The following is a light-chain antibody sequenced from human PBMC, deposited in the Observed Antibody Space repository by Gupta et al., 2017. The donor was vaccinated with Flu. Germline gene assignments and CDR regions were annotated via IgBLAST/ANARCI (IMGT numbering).Light chain of an antibody. V-gene: IGKV3-20*01. CDR3: QHGGRSPTWT. CDR1: QSVSSSY. J-gene: IGKJ1*01. Sequence: EIVLTQSPGTLSLSPGERATLSCRASQSVSSSYLAWYQQKPGQAPRLLIYGAPSRATGTPGRFSGSSYGTFSTLTSSIRDPEDFAVYYCQHGGRSPTWTFGPGTKVEIK. CDR2: GAP.